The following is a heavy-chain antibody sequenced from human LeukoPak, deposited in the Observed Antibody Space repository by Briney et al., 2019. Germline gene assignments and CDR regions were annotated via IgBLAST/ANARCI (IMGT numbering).Heavy chain of an antibody. CDR1: GLTFYSYC. D-gene: IGHD2-2*01. CDR2: ISYDGSNK. V-gene: IGHV3-30*18. CDR3: AKASADIVVVPAAWDFDY. J-gene: IGHJ4*02. Sequence: GGSLSLSCAVSGLTFYSYCMHWVRHAPGEGLEGVAFISYDGSNKYCADSVKGRFTISRNNSKNALYLQMNSLRAGDTAVYSWAKASADIVVVPAAWDFDYWGQGTLVTVSS.